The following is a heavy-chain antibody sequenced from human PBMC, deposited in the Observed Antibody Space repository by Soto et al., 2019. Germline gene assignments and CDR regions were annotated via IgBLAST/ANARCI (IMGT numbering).Heavy chain of an antibody. D-gene: IGHD1-20*01. Sequence: PGGSLRLSCAASGFTFSSYAMHWVRQAPGKGLEWVAVISYDGSNKYYADSVKGRFTISRDNSKNTLYLQMNSLRAEDTAVYYCARDRVVTGTDYYFDYWGQGTLVTVSS. CDR2: ISYDGSNK. J-gene: IGHJ4*02. CDR1: GFTFSSYA. CDR3: ARDRVVTGTDYYFDY. V-gene: IGHV3-30-3*01.